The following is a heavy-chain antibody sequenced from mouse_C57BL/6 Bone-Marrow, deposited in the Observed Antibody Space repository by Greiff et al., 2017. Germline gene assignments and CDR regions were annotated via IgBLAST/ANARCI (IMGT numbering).Heavy chain of an antibody. CDR2: IHPNSGST. CDR3: ARGDYYGSSPY. V-gene: IGHV1-64*01. Sequence: QVQLKQPGAELVKPGASVKLSCKASGYTFTSYWMHWVKQRPGHGLEWIGMIHPNSGSTNYNEKFKSKATLTVDKSSSTAYMQLSSLTSEDSAVYYCARGDYYGSSPYWGQGTTLTVSS. J-gene: IGHJ2*01. D-gene: IGHD1-1*01. CDR1: GYTFTSYW.